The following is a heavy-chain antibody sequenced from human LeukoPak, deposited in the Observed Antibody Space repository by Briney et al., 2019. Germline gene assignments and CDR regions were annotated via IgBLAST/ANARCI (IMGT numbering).Heavy chain of an antibody. CDR1: GVIFSNYA. Sequence: GGSLRLSCAASGVIFSNYAMHWVRQGPGKGLECISTISSDGGSTYYANSVKGRFTISRDNSKNTLYLQMGSLRAEDMAVYYCARGRQGAKTRYFDLWGRGTRVTVSS. CDR2: ISSDGGST. J-gene: IGHJ2*01. CDR3: ARGRQGAKTRYFDL. V-gene: IGHV3-64*01. D-gene: IGHD1-26*01.